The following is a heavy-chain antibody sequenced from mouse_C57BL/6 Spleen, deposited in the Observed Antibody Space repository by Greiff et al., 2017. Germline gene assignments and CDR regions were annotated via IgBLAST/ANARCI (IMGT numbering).Heavy chain of an antibody. CDR2: IYPGDGDT. D-gene: IGHD1-1*01. CDR3: AREITTVVDYAMDY. V-gene: IGHV1-80*01. CDR1: GYAFSSYW. Sequence: QVHVKQSGAELVKPGASVKISCKASGYAFSSYWMNWVKQRPGKGLEWIGQIYPGDGDTNYNGKFKGKATLTADKSSSTAYMQLSSLTSEDSAVYFCAREITTVVDYAMDYWGQGTSVTVSS. J-gene: IGHJ4*01.